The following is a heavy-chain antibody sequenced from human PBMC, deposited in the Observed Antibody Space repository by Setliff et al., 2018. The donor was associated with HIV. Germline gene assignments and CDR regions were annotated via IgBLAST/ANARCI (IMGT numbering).Heavy chain of an antibody. CDR2: IYTSGST. D-gene: IGHD1-26*01. CDR3: AREVFGGWRIFDI. Sequence: PSETLSLTCTVSGGSISSGSYYWSWIRQPAGKGLEWIGRIYTSGSTNYNPSLKSRVTISLDTSKNQFSLKLSSVTAADTAVYYCAREVFGGWRIFDIWGHGTMVTVSS. J-gene: IGHJ3*02. V-gene: IGHV4-61*02. CDR1: GGSISSGSYY.